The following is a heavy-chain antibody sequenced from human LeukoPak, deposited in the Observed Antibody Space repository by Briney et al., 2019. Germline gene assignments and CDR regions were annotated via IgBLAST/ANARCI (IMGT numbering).Heavy chain of an antibody. Sequence: PGGSLRLSCAASGFTFSSSAMSWVRQAPGKGLEWVSGISGGGGSTFYADSVKGRFTISRDNSKNTLYLQMNSLRAEDTAVYYCAKRDSSGYYPYYFDYWGQGTLVTVSS. CDR1: GFTFSSSA. V-gene: IGHV3-23*01. CDR2: ISGGGGST. J-gene: IGHJ4*02. CDR3: AKRDSSGYYPYYFDY. D-gene: IGHD3-22*01.